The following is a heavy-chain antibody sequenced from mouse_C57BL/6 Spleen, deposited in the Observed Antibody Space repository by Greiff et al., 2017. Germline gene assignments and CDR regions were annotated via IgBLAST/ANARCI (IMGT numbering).Heavy chain of an antibody. Sequence: EVQLQESGPGLVKPSQSLSLTCSVTGYSITSGYYWNWIRQFPGNKLEWMGYISYDGSNNYNPSLKNRISLTRDTSKNQFFLKLNSVTTEDTATYYCASSIYDDDEAWFAYWGQGTLVTVSA. CDR3: ASSIYDDDEAWFAY. D-gene: IGHD2-4*01. V-gene: IGHV3-6*01. J-gene: IGHJ3*01. CDR1: GYSITSGYY. CDR2: ISYDGSN.